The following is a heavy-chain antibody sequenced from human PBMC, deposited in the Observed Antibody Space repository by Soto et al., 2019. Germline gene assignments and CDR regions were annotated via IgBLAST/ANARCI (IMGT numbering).Heavy chain of an antibody. V-gene: IGHV1-46*01. CDR1: GYTFTSYY. J-gene: IGHJ5*02. Sequence: GASVKVSCKASGYTFTSYYIHWVRQAPGQGLEWMGIINPSGGSTSYAQKFQGRVTMTRDTSTSTVYMELSSLRSEDTAVYYCARDGSYCGGDCYSSGRDWFDPWGQGTLVTVSS. CDR2: INPSGGST. D-gene: IGHD2-21*02. CDR3: ARDGSYCGGDCYSSGRDWFDP.